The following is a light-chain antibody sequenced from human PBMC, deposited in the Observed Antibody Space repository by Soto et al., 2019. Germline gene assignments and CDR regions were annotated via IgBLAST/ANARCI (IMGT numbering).Light chain of an antibody. Sequence: DIVMTQSPLSLPVTPGEPASISCMSNQSLLHSNGYNYLDWYLQKPGQSPQLLIYLGSNRASGVPDRFSGSGSGTDFTLIISRVEAEDVGVYYCMQALLSPFTFGQGTKLDIK. CDR3: MQALLSPFT. CDR1: QSLLHSNGYNY. CDR2: LGS. J-gene: IGKJ2*01. V-gene: IGKV2-28*01.